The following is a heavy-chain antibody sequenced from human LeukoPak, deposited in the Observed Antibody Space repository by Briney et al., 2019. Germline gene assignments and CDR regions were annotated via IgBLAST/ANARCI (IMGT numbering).Heavy chain of an antibody. CDR1: GFTISSYG. Sequence: GGSLRLSCAASGFTISSYGMHWVRQAPGKGLEWVAFIRYDGSNKYYADSVKGRFTISRDNSKNTLYLQMNSLRAEDTAVYYCANNGNYDFWSGYYTGMMDYWGQGTLVTVSS. CDR2: IRYDGSNK. V-gene: IGHV3-30*02. J-gene: IGHJ4*02. CDR3: ANNGNYDFWSGYYTGMMDY. D-gene: IGHD3-3*01.